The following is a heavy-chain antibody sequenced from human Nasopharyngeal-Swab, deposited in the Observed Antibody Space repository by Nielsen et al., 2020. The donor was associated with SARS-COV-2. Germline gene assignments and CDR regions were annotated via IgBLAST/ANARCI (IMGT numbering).Heavy chain of an antibody. CDR2: INPNFGTT. CDR3: ARDTIFGLALYYYYGLGV. J-gene: IGHJ6*02. V-gene: IGHV1-69*13. CDR1: GDTFNDYA. D-gene: IGHD3-3*01. Sequence: SVKVSCKASGDTFNDYAINWVRQAPGEGLEWMGGINPNFGTTNYAHKFQDRAKITADQSTRTAYMELSSLRSDDTAVYYCARDTIFGLALYYYYGLGVWGQGTTVTVSS.